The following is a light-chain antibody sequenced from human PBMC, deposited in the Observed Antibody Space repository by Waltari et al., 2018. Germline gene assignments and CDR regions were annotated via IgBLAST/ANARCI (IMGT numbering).Light chain of an antibody. CDR1: SSNIGSNY. V-gene: IGLV1-47*01. CDR3: AAWDDSLSVVV. Sequence: QSVLTQPPSASGTPGQRVTISCSGSSSNIGSNYVYWYQQLPGTTPKLLIYRNKQRPSGVPARFSCSKSGTSASLAISGLRSEDEADYYCAAWDDSLSVVVFGGGTKLTVL. CDR2: RNK. J-gene: IGLJ2*01.